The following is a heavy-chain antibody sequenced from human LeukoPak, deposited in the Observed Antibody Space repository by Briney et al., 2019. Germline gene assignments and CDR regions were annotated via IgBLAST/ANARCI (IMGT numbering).Heavy chain of an antibody. Sequence: GGSLRLSCKASGFSFSEHYMNWIRQAPGRGLEWVSFISGSGDSIHYTDSVKGRFTVSRDNSKDALYLQMNSLRAEDTAVYYCARDLGHCSGGTCFAYGFDLWGQGTVVSVSP. J-gene: IGHJ3*01. V-gene: IGHV3-11*01. CDR3: ARDLGHCSGGTCFAYGFDL. CDR1: GFSFSEHY. CDR2: ISGSGDSI. D-gene: IGHD2-15*01.